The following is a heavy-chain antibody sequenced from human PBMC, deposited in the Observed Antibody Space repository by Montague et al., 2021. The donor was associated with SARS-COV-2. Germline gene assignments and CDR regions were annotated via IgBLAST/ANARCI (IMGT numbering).Heavy chain of an antibody. J-gene: IGHJ6*02. Sequence: SETLSLTCTVSGASISSSSYYWGWIRQPPGKGLEWIGSIYYRGSTYYKSSLKSRVTISVDTSKNQFSLKLSSVTAADTAVYYCARVGRQQLVRLSGMDVWGQGTTVTVSS. CDR1: GASISSSSYY. CDR3: ARVGRQQLVRLSGMDV. CDR2: IYYRGST. V-gene: IGHV4-39*07. D-gene: IGHD6-13*01.